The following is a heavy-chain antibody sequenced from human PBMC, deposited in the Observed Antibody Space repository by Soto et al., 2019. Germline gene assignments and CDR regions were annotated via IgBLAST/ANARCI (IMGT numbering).Heavy chain of an antibody. D-gene: IGHD5-12*01. Sequence: GGSLILSCAASGFIFSTYSMTWVRQAPGKGLEWISSMSGTSDYIYYADSLKGRFTISRDNAKNSLYLQMNSLRADDTAVYFCAREVDFGFDFWGQGTPVTVSS. CDR3: AREVDFGFDF. CDR1: GFIFSTYS. J-gene: IGHJ4*02. CDR2: MSGTSDYI. V-gene: IGHV3-21*01.